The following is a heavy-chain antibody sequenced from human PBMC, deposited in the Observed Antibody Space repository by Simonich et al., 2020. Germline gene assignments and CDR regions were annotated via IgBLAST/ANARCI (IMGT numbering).Heavy chain of an antibody. J-gene: IGHJ3*02. D-gene: IGHD1-26*01. V-gene: IGHV3-21*01. Sequence: EVQLVESGGGLVKPGGSLRLSCAASGFTFGSYCMNWVRQAPRKGLEWVSSISSSSSYIYYADSVKGRFTISRDNAKNSLYLQMNSLRAEDTAVYYCARGIVGASGAFDIWGQGTMVTVSS. CDR3: ARGIVGASGAFDI. CDR1: GFTFGSYC. CDR2: ISSSSSYI.